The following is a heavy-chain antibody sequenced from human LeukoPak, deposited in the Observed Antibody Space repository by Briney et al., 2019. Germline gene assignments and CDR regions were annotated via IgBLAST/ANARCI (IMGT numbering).Heavy chain of an antibody. J-gene: IGHJ3*02. Sequence: PGGSLRLSCAASGFTFSSYGMHWVRQAPGKGLEWVAFIRYDGSNKYYADSVKGRFTISRDNSKNTLYLQMNSLRAEDTAVYYCVFGITMVRGASDAFDIWGQGTMVTVSS. V-gene: IGHV3-30*02. CDR1: GFTFSSYG. D-gene: IGHD3-10*01. CDR3: VFGITMVRGASDAFDI. CDR2: IRYDGSNK.